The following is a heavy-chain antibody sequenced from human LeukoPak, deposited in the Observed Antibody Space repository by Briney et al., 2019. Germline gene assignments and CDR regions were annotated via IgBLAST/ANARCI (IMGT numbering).Heavy chain of an antibody. J-gene: IGHJ4*02. CDR2: IWYDGSNK. Sequence: GGSLRLSCAASGFTFSTYGMHWVRQAPGKGLEWLTDIWYDGSNKYYTDSVKGRFTISRGNSKNTLYLHMSSLRAKDTAVYYCARDSNSYGSGATIDYWGQGTLVTVSS. D-gene: IGHD3-10*01. V-gene: IGHV3-33*01. CDR1: GFTFSTYG. CDR3: ARDSNSYGSGATIDY.